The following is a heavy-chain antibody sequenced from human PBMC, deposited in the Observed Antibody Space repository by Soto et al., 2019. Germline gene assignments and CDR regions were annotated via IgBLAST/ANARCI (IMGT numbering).Heavy chain of an antibody. CDR1: GFTFSSYA. D-gene: IGHD3-16*02. J-gene: IGHJ4*02. V-gene: IGHV3-23*01. CDR3: AKDRRLRLVELSSPFDY. Sequence: EVQLLESGGGLVQPGGSLRLSCAASGFTFSSYAMSWVRQVLGKGLEWVSAISGSGGSTYYADSVKGRFTIARDKSKNTLYLQIDSLRAEDTAVYYCAKDRRLRLVELSSPFDYWGQGTLVTVSS. CDR2: ISGSGGST.